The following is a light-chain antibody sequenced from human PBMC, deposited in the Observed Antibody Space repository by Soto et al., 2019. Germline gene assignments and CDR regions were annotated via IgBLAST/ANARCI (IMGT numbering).Light chain of an antibody. V-gene: IGKV1-5*01. CDR3: QQTSAFPRT. J-gene: IGKJ2*01. CDR1: QSISSW. Sequence: ILMTPSPFTLSAAVGDSVTITCRASQSISSWLAWYQQKPGKAPKLLIYDASSLESGVPSRFSGSGSGTEFTLTISSLQPEDFATYYCQQTSAFPRTFGQGTKVDI. CDR2: DAS.